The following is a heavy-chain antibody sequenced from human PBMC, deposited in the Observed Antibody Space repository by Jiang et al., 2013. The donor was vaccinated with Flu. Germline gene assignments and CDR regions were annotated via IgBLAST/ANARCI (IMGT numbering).Heavy chain of an antibody. CDR1: GYTFTSYG. V-gene: IGHV1-18*01. Sequence: GAEVKKPGASVKVSCKASGYTFTSYGISWVRQAPGQGLEWMGWISAYNGNTNYAQKLQGRVTMTTDTSTSTAYMELRSLRSDDTAVYYCARSPTVVTPTSEFDYWGQGTLVTVSS. CDR3: ARSPTVVTPTSEFDY. J-gene: IGHJ4*02. D-gene: IGHD4-23*01. CDR2: ISAYNGNT.